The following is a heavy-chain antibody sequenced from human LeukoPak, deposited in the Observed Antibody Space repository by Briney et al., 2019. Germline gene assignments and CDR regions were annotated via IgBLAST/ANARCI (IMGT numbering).Heavy chain of an antibody. J-gene: IGHJ4*02. V-gene: IGHV3-48*03. CDR2: ISSSGSTI. CDR1: GFTFSSYE. Sequence: GGSLRLSCAASGFTFSSYEMNWVRQAPGKGLEWVSYISSSGSTIYYADSVKGRFTISRDNAKNSLYLQMNSLRAEDTAVYYCARVKGTTVTPPGYWGQGTLVTVSS. D-gene: IGHD4-17*01. CDR3: ARVKGTTVTPPGY.